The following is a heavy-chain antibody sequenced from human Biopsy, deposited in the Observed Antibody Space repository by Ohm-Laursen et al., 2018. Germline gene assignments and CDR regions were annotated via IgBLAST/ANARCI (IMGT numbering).Heavy chain of an antibody. V-gene: IGHV4-39*01. CDR1: GYSISSSTTYY. Sequence: SDTLSLTCAVSGYSISSSTTYYWAWLRQPPGKGLEWIGSIYNTETTFYNPSLKSRVTISVDTSTNQFSLKVSSVTAADTALYFCARHPTGFWFDPWGHGTLVTVSS. CDR3: ARHPTGFWFDP. CDR2: IYNTETT. J-gene: IGHJ5*02.